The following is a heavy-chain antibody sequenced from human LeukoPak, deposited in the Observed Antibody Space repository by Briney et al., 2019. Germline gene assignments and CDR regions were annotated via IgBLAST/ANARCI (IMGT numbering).Heavy chain of an antibody. Sequence: ASVKVSCKASGYTFTSYGISWVRQAPGQGLEWMGWISAYNGNTNYAQKLQGRVTMTTDTSTSTAYMGLRSLRSDDTAVYYCARDRSPSYYYDSSGYPNWFDPWGQGTLVTVSS. CDR1: GYTFTSYG. V-gene: IGHV1-18*01. CDR2: ISAYNGNT. J-gene: IGHJ5*02. CDR3: ARDRSPSYYYDSSGYPNWFDP. D-gene: IGHD3-22*01.